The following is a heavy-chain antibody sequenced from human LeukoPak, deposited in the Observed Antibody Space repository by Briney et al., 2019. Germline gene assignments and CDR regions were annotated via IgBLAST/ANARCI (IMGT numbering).Heavy chain of an antibody. Sequence: PSETLSLTCTVSGGSISSYYWSWIRQPPGKGLEWIGYIDYSGSTNYNSSLKSRVTISVDTSKNQFSQNLTSVTAADTAVYYCARNFDFWGQGTLVTVSS. J-gene: IGHJ4*02. CDR3: ARNFDF. CDR1: GGSISSYY. CDR2: IDYSGST. V-gene: IGHV4-59*01.